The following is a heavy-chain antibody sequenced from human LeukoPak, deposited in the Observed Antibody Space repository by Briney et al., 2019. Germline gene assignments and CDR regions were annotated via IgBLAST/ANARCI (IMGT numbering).Heavy chain of an antibody. D-gene: IGHD3-16*02. CDR1: GGSISGYY. V-gene: IGHV4-59*01. CDR2: IYYSGST. J-gene: IGHJ5*02. Sequence: SETLSLTCTVSGGSISGYYWSWIRQPPGKGLEWIGYIYYSGSTNYNPSLKSRVTISVDTSKNQFSLKLSSVTAADTAVYYCARASSDYVWGSYRSNWFDPWGQGTLVTVSS. CDR3: ARASSDYVWGSYRSNWFDP.